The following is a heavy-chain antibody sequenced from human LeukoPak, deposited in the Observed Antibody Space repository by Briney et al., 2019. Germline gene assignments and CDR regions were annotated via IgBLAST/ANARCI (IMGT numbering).Heavy chain of an antibody. D-gene: IGHD3-16*02. Sequence: ASVKVSCKASGYTFTSYGISWVRQAPGQGLEWMGWISAYNGNINYAQKLQGRVTMTTDTSTSTAYMELRSLRSDDTAVYYCAREVRLSPYNWFDPWGQGTLVTVSS. J-gene: IGHJ5*02. CDR1: GYTFTSYG. CDR3: AREVRLSPYNWFDP. CDR2: ISAYNGNI. V-gene: IGHV1-18*01.